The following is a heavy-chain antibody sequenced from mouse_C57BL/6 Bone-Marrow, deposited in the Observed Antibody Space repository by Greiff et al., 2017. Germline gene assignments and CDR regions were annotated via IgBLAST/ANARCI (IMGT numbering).Heavy chain of an antibody. J-gene: IGHJ2*01. Sequence: QVQLQQPGAELVKPGASVKMSCKASGYTFTSYWITWVKQRPGQGLEWIGDIYPGSGSTNYNEKFKSKATLTVDTSSSTAYMQLSSLTSEDSAVYYCARPHYYGSSPDYWGQGPTLTVSS. CDR1: GYTFTSYW. CDR3: ARPHYYGSSPDY. V-gene: IGHV1-55*01. D-gene: IGHD1-1*01. CDR2: IYPGSGST.